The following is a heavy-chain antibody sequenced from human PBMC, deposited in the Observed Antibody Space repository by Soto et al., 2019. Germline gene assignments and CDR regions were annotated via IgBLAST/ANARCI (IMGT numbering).Heavy chain of an antibody. CDR2: INGYNGNA. CDR3: ARMGDVPYYYYGMDV. J-gene: IGHJ6*02. Sequence: QVQLVQSGAEVKKPGASVTVSCKASGYTFTTYGVSWVRQAPGQGLEWLGWINGYNGNAKYAENLQGRVTMTTDTSTSTAYMELRSLRSDDTAVYYCARMGDVPYYYYGMDVWGRGTTGTDSS. V-gene: IGHV1-18*01. CDR1: GYTFTTYG. D-gene: IGHD3-16*01.